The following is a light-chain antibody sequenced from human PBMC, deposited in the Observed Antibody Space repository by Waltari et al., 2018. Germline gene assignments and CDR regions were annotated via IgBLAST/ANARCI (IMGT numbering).Light chain of an antibody. CDR3: QMYVRLPVT. J-gene: IGKJ1*01. CDR1: QSVGRA. CDR2: YAS. V-gene: IGKV3-20*01. Sequence: EIVLTQSPGTLALSPGERATLSCRASQSVGRALAWYQQKPGQAPRLLIYYASSRAPGISDRYSGSGSGTDFSLTISRVEPEDFAVYFCQMYVRLPVTFGQGTKVEVK.